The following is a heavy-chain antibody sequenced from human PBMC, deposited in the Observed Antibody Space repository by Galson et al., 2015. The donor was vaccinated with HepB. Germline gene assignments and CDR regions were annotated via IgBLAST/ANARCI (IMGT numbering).Heavy chain of an antibody. D-gene: IGHD2-2*01. CDR3: ARNQLPGFLDY. Sequence: SVTVSCKASGSTFTSYYMHWVRQAPGQGLEWMGIINPSGGSTSYAQKFQGRVTMTRDTSTSTVYMELSSLRSEDTAVYYCARNQLPGFLDYWGQGTLVTVSS. J-gene: IGHJ4*02. CDR1: GSTFTSYY. V-gene: IGHV1-46*03. CDR2: INPSGGST.